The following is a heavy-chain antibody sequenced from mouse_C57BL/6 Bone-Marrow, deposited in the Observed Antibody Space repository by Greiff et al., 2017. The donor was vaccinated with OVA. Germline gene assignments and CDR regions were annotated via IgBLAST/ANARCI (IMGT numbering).Heavy chain of an antibody. CDR2: IYPGSGST. CDR3: ARRYYGSSWYFDV. Sequence: VQLQQSGAELVKPGASVKMSCKASGYTFTSYWITWVKQRPGQGLEWIGDIYPGSGSTNYNEKFKSKATLTVDKSSSTAYMQLSSLTSEDSAVYDCARRYYGSSWYFDVWGTGTTVTVSS. J-gene: IGHJ1*03. D-gene: IGHD1-1*01. CDR1: GYTFTSYW. V-gene: IGHV1-55*01.